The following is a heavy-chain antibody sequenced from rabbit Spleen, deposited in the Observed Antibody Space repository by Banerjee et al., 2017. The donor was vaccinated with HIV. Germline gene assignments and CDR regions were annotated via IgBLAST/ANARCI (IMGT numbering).Heavy chain of an antibody. CDR1: GFSFSSSDY. CDR2: IDTNDGDT. V-gene: IGHV1S40*01. CDR3: ARRCRNANDNNGWDL. Sequence: QSLEESGGDLVKPGASLTLTCTASGFSFSSSDYMCWVRQAPGKGLEWIACIDTNDGDTDYANWPKGRFTCSKTSSTTVTLQMTSLTAADTATYFCARRCRNANDNNGWDLWGQGTLVTVS. J-gene: IGHJ3*01. D-gene: IGHD6-1*01.